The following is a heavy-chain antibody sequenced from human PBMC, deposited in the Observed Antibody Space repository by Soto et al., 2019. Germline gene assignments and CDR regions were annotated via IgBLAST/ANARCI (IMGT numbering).Heavy chain of an antibody. V-gene: IGHV3-53*01. CDR1: GFTVSSNY. J-gene: IGHJ4*02. Sequence: GGSLRLSCAASGFTVSSNYMSWVRQAPGKGLEWVSVIYSGGSTYYADSVKGRFTISRDNSKNTLYLQMNSLRAEDTAVYYCARFASGIYSSGRGYFDYWGQGTLVTVS. CDR2: IYSGGST. CDR3: ARFASGIYSSGRGYFDY. D-gene: IGHD6-19*01.